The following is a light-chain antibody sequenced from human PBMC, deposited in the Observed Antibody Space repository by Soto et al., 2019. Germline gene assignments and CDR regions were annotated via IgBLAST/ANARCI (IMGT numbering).Light chain of an antibody. Sequence: DIQLTQSPSFLSASVGDRVTITCLASQGISSYLAWYQQKPGKAPKLLIYAASTLQSGVPSRFSGSGSGTAFTLTISSLQPEDVSTYYCQQLKSYPITFGQGTRLEIK. CDR3: QQLKSYPIT. CDR1: QGISSY. V-gene: IGKV1-9*01. J-gene: IGKJ5*01. CDR2: AAS.